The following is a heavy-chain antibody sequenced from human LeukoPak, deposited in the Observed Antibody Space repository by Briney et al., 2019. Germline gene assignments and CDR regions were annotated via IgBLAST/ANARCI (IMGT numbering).Heavy chain of an antibody. D-gene: IGHD7-27*01. J-gene: IGHJ4*02. CDR3: AKDLHWGFDY. CDR2: ISGNGGKT. CDR1: GFTFSTYG. V-gene: IGHV3-23*01. Sequence: PGGSLRLSCAAYGFTFSTYGMSWVRQAPGKGLEWVSAISGNGGKTYYADSVKGRFTISRDNSKSTLYLQMSSLRAEDTAVYYCAKDLHWGFDYWGQGILVTVSS.